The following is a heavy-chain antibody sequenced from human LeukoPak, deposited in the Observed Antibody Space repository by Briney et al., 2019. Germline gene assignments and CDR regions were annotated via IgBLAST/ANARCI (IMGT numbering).Heavy chain of an antibody. V-gene: IGHV4-38-2*02. CDR3: ARDTSAATQNWFDP. J-gene: IGHJ5*02. CDR2: TYHSGST. D-gene: IGHD6-13*01. Sequence: SETLSLTCTVSGYSISSGYYWGWIRQPPGKGLEWIGSTYHSGSTYYNPSLKSRVTISVDTSKNQFSLKLSSVTAADTAVYYCARDTSAATQNWFDPWGQGTLVTVSS. CDR1: GYSISSGYY.